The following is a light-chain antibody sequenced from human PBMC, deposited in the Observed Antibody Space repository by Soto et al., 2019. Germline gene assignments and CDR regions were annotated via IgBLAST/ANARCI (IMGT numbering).Light chain of an antibody. J-gene: IGKJ4*01. V-gene: IGKV3-20*01. CDR1: QRCSSTY. Sequence: EIVLAQAPATLSLSPGERSALSCRPSQRCSSTYLAWDKLKPGQAPRLLIYGASIRATGIPDRFSGSRSGTDFTHTISRLEPEDIAVYSCQQQGRSQTCGGRTKVQIK. CDR2: GAS. CDR3: QQQGRSQT.